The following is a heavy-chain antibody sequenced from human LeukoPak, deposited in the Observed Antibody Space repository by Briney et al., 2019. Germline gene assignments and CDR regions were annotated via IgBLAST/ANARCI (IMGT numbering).Heavy chain of an antibody. Sequence: WETLCLTCTVSGGSISSYQWNWIRQPAGKGLEWLGRIYASGSTKYNPSLKSRVTILDVTSENQFSLKLSTVTAADTAVDYLARGGGEGGYTWFDAWGEGTLATVSS. D-gene: IGHD2-15*01. CDR2: IYASGST. J-gene: IGHJ5*02. CDR1: GGSISSYQ. V-gene: IGHV4-4*07. CDR3: ARGGGEGGYTWFDA.